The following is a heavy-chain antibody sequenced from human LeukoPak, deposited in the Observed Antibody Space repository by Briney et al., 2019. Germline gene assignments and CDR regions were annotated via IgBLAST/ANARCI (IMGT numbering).Heavy chain of an antibody. CDR2: INPSGGST. J-gene: IGHJ4*02. Sequence: ASVKVSCTASGYTFTSYYMHWVRQAPGQGLEWMGIINPSGGSTSYAQKFQGRVTMTRDMSTSTVYMELSSLRSEDTAVYYCARDDYGGNEDFDYWGQGTLVTVSS. V-gene: IGHV1-46*01. CDR1: GYTFTSYY. D-gene: IGHD4-23*01. CDR3: ARDDYGGNEDFDY.